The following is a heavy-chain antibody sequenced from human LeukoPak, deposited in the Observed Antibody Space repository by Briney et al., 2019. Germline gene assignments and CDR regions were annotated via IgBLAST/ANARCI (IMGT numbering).Heavy chain of an antibody. Sequence: GGSLRLSCAASGFTFSKYAMSWVRQAPGKGLEWVANINQDGGEKYYVDSVKGRFTISRDNAKNSLYLQMNSLRVEDTAIYYCARGWGNDAFDYWGQGTLVTVSS. CDR3: ARGWGNDAFDY. D-gene: IGHD1-1*01. V-gene: IGHV3-7*04. CDR1: GFTFSKYA. CDR2: INQDGGEK. J-gene: IGHJ4*02.